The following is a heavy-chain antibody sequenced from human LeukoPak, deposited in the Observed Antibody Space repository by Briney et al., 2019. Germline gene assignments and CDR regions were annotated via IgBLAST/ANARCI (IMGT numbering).Heavy chain of an antibody. V-gene: IGHV1-46*01. CDR3: ARDPRTMVVTPGAWSAFDI. J-gene: IGHJ3*02. D-gene: IGHD4-23*01. CDR1: GYTFTSYY. CDR2: INPSGGST. Sequence: ASVKVSCKASGYTFTSYYMHWVRQAPGQGLEWMGIINPSGGSTSYAQKFQGRVTMTRDTSTSTVYMELSSLRSEDTAVYYCARDPRTMVVTPGAWSAFDIWGQGTMVTVSS.